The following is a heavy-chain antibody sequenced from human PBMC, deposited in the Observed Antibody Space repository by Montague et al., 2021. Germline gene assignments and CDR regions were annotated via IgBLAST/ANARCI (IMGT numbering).Heavy chain of an antibody. D-gene: IGHD3-9*01. J-gene: IGHJ4*02. Sequence: SLRLSCAASGFTFSSYCMHWVRQAPGKGLEWVAFICYAGSNTYYADSVKGRFTISRDNSKNTLYLQMNSLRTEDTALYYCAREFDILTGYYFDFWGQGTLVTVSS. CDR3: AREFDILTGYYFDF. CDR1: GFTFSSYC. V-gene: IGHV3-33*01. CDR2: ICYAGSNT.